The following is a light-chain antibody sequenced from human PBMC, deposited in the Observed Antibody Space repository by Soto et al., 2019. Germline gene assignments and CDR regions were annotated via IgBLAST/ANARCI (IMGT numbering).Light chain of an antibody. Sequence: QSALTQPASVSGSPGQSITISCTGTSSDVGSYNYVSWYQQHPGKAPALIISEVSNRPSGVSSRFSGSKSGNTASLTISGLQAEDEADYYCSSYTARGTRVFGTGTKVTVL. CDR1: SSDVGSYNY. CDR3: SSYTARGTRV. J-gene: IGLJ1*01. CDR2: EVS. V-gene: IGLV2-14*01.